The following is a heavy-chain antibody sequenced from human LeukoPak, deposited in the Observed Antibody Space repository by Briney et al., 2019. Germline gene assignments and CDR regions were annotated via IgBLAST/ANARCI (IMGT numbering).Heavy chain of an antibody. J-gene: IGHJ4*02. Sequence: GGSLRLSCAASGFTFSNYAMYWVRQAPGKGLEWVAVISDDGSNKYYGDSVKGRFTISRDNSKNTVYLQMNSLRAEDTAVYYCAKDRYSSGWYSDFDYWGQGTLVTVSS. CDR2: ISDDGSNK. CDR1: GFTFSNYA. D-gene: IGHD6-19*01. CDR3: AKDRYSSGWYSDFDY. V-gene: IGHV3-30*18.